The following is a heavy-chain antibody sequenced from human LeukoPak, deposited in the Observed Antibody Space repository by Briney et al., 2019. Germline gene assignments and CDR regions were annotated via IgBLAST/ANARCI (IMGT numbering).Heavy chain of an antibody. V-gene: IGHV4-31*03. CDR1: GVSISSGGYY. CDR2: ISYSGST. Sequence: SETLSLTCTVSGVSISSGGYYWSWIRQHPGKGLEWIGYISYSGSTYYNPSLKSRVTISVDTSKNHFSLKLSSVTAADTAVYYCARGGITGTTPPGFDPWGQGTLVTVSS. J-gene: IGHJ5*02. D-gene: IGHD1-14*01. CDR3: ARGGITGTTPPGFDP.